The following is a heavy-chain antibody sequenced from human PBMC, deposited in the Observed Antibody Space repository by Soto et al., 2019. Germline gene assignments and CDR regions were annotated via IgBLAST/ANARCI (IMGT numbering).Heavy chain of an antibody. D-gene: IGHD3-9*01. V-gene: IGHV4-31*03. CDR3: ARGGDYDILTGSLGNWFDP. Sequence: SETLSLTCTVSGGSISSGGYYWSWIRQHPGKGLEWIGYIYYSGSAYYNPSLKSRVTISVDTSKNQFSLKLSSVTAADTAVYYCARGGDYDILTGSLGNWFDPWGQGTLVTVSS. CDR2: IYYSGSA. CDR1: GGSISSGGYY. J-gene: IGHJ5*02.